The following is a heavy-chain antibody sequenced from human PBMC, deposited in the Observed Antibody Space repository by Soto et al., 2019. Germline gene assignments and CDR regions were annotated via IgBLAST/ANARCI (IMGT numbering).Heavy chain of an antibody. CDR1: GFTFSDYY. CDR3: ARIIAAAGGRRYFDL. J-gene: IGHJ2*01. CDR2: INSSSTYT. V-gene: IGHV3-11*05. Sequence: QVQLVESGGGLVKPGGSLRLSCAASGFTFSDYYMSWIRRAPGKGLEWVSYINSSSTYTNYADSVKGRFTISRDNDKNSLYLQMNSLRAEDTAVYYCARIIAAAGGRRYFDLWGRGTLVTVSS. D-gene: IGHD6-13*01.